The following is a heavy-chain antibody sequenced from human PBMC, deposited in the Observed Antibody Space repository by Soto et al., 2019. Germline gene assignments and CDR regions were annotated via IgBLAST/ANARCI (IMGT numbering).Heavy chain of an antibody. V-gene: IGHV1-3*05. CDR2: INAGNGNT. CDR1: GYSFTSYA. Sequence: QVQLVQSGAEEKKPGASVKVSCKASGYSFTSYAMHWVRQAPGQRLEWMGWINAGNGNTKYSQKFQGRVTITRDTSASTAYMEPSSLRSEDTAMYYCARAVAVPASCDYWGQGTLVTVSS. CDR3: ARAVAVPASCDY. J-gene: IGHJ4*02. D-gene: IGHD6-19*01.